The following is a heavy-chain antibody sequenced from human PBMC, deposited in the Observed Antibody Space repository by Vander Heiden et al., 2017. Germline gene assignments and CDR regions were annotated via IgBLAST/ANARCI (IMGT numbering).Heavy chain of an antibody. V-gene: IGHV4-34*01. D-gene: IGHD3-3*01. J-gene: IGHJ5*02. CDR2: INHSGST. CDR3: ARAITIVGVVIPGNWFDP. Sequence: QVQLQQWGAGLLKPSETLSLTCAVYGGSFSGYSWSWIRQPPGKGLEWIGEINHSGSTNYNPSLKSRVTISVDTSKNQFSRKLSSVTAADTAVYYCARAITIVGVVIPGNWFDPWGQGTLVTVSS. CDR1: GGSFSGYS.